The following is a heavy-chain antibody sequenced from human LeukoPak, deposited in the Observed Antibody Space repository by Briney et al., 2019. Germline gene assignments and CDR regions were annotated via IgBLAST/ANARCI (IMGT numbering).Heavy chain of an antibody. V-gene: IGHV3-9*01. D-gene: IGHD3-9*01. Sequence: PGGSLRLSCAASGFTFDDYAMQWVRQAPGKGLEWVSGISWNSGTIGYVDSVRGRFTISRDNAKNSLYLQMNSLRAEDTALYYCAKHIRAYYDILTGYSHDAFDIWGQGTMVTVSS. CDR1: GFTFDDYA. J-gene: IGHJ3*02. CDR2: ISWNSGTI. CDR3: AKHIRAYYDILTGYSHDAFDI.